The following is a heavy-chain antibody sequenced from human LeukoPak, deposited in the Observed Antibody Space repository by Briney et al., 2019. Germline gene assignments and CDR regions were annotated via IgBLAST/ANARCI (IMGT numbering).Heavy chain of an antibody. CDR3: ATYSSLNRREFQY. D-gene: IGHD3-22*01. V-gene: IGHV3-23*01. CDR1: GFTFSSYA. CDR2: LSGSGGNT. J-gene: IGHJ1*01. Sequence: PGGSLRLSCAASGFTFSSYAMSWVRQAPGKGLEWVSGLSGSGGNTIYADSVKGRFTISRDNSKNTMFLQMNSLRAEDTAVYYCATYSSLNRREFQYWGQGTLLTVSS.